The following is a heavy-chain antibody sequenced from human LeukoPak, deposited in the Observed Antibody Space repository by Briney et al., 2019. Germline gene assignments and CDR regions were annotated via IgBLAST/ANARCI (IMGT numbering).Heavy chain of an antibody. Sequence: GGSLRLSCAASGFTFSSYAMSWVRQAPGKGLEWVSAISGSGGSTYYADSVKGRFTISRDNSKNTLYLQMNSLRAEDTAVYYCAKAHDYVWGSYGYSTFDYWGQGALVTVSS. CDR2: ISGSGGST. J-gene: IGHJ4*02. D-gene: IGHD3-16*01. CDR3: AKAHDYVWGSYGYSTFDY. CDR1: GFTFSSYA. V-gene: IGHV3-23*01.